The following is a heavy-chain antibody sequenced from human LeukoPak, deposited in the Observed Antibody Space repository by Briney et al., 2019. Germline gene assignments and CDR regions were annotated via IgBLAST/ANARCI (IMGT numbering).Heavy chain of an antibody. CDR3: ARGKAYSGGWRYYFDY. Sequence: ASVKVSCKASGYTFTGNYMHWVRQAPGQGLEWMGWINPNSGGTNYAQKFQGRVTMTRDTSISTAYMELSRLRSDDTAVYYCARGKAYSGGWRYYFDYWGQGTLVTVSS. J-gene: IGHJ4*02. CDR2: INPNSGGT. V-gene: IGHV1-2*02. CDR1: GYTFTGNY. D-gene: IGHD6-19*01.